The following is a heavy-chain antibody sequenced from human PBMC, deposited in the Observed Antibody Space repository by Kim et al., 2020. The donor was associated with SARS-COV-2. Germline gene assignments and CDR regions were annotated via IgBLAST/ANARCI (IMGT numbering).Heavy chain of an antibody. CDR2: ISYDGSNK. Sequence: GGSLRLSCAASGFTFSTYGMHWVRQAPGKGLEWVAVISYDGSNKYYADSVKGRFTISRDNSKNTLFLQMNSLGAEETALYYCAKDVSSPVNYWGQGTLVTVSS. CDR3: AKDVSSPVNY. CDR1: GFTFSTYG. D-gene: IGHD6-13*01. V-gene: IGHV3-30*18. J-gene: IGHJ4*02.